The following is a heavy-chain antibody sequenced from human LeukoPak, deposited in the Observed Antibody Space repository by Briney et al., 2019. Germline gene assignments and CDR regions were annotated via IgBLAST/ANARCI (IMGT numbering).Heavy chain of an antibody. D-gene: IGHD6-19*01. CDR1: GGSISSYY. CDR3: AKASAAVVVNRYYFDY. CDR2: IYYSGST. J-gene: IGHJ4*02. Sequence: SETLPLTCTVSGGSISSYYWSWIRQPPGKGLQWIGYIYYSGSTNYNPSLRSRVTISVVTSKNQFSLKLSSVTAADTALYYCAKASAAVVVNRYYFDYWGKGTLVTVSS. V-gene: IGHV4-59*01.